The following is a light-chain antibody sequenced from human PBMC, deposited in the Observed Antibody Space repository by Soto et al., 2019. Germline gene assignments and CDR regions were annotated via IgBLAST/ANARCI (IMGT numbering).Light chain of an antibody. J-gene: IGLJ1*01. CDR2: SNN. CDR1: GSDIGSNT. Sequence: QSVLTQPPSVSGTPGQGVTISCSGSGSDIGSNTVSWYQQVPGTAPKVLIYSNNQRPSGVPDRFSGSKSGNTASLTVSGLQADDEADYYCSSYAGSYRVFGTGTKVTVL. V-gene: IGLV1-44*01. CDR3: SSYAGSYRV.